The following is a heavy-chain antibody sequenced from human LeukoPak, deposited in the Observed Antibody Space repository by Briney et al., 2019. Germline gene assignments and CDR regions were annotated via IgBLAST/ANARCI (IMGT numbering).Heavy chain of an antibody. J-gene: IGHJ5*02. V-gene: IGHV4-30-2*01. Sequence: SETLSLTCTVSGGSISSGGYYWSWIRQPPGKGLEWIGYIYHSGSTYYNPSLKSRVTISVDRSKNQFSLKLSSVTAADTAVHYCARATSSWYEKWFDPWGQGTLVTVSS. CDR2: IYHSGST. CDR1: GGSISSGGYY. CDR3: ARATSSWYEKWFDP. D-gene: IGHD6-13*01.